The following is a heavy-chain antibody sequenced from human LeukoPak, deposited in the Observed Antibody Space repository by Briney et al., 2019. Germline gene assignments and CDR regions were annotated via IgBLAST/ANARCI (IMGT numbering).Heavy chain of an antibody. Sequence: PSETLSLTCTVSGGSISSGSYYWGWIRQPPGKGLEWIGSIYYSGSTNYNPSLKSRVTISVDTSKNQFSLKLSSVTAADTAVYYCARFIPYYGSGSHPHDAFDIWGQGTMVTVSS. D-gene: IGHD3-10*01. CDR2: IYYSGST. V-gene: IGHV4-39*07. CDR1: GGSISSGSYY. CDR3: ARFIPYYGSGSHPHDAFDI. J-gene: IGHJ3*02.